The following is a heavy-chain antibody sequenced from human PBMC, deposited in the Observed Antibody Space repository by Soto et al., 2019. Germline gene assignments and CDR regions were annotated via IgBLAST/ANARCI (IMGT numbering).Heavy chain of an antibody. CDR1: GFTFSSYW. CDR3: AISPTTNSLSGY. Sequence: EVQLVESGGGLVQPGGSLTLSCAVSGFTFSSYWMSWVRHAPGKGLEWVANMNQDGSGRFYVDSVKGRFTISRDNAKNSLHLQMSSLRAEDTAVYYCAISPTTNSLSGYWGQGTLVTVSS. D-gene: IGHD3-10*01. CDR2: MNQDGSGR. J-gene: IGHJ4*02. V-gene: IGHV3-7*01.